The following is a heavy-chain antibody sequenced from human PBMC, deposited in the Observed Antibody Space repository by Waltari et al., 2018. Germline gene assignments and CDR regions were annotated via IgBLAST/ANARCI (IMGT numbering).Heavy chain of an antibody. J-gene: IGHJ6*04. CDR1: GFTFRSYS. Sequence: EVQLVESGGGLAQPGGSLRLSCAASGFTFRSYSMTWVRQAPGKGLEWLSYISGSSFTIYYADSVKGRFTISRDNAENSVYLQMNSLRAEDTAVYYCARDVGYCSGGSCPAMDVWGKGTTVTISS. CDR3: ARDVGYCSGGSCPAMDV. D-gene: IGHD2-15*01. CDR2: ISGSSFTI. V-gene: IGHV3-48*04.